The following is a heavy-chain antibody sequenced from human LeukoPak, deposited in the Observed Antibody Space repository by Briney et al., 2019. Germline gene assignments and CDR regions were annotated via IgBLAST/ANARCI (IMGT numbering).Heavy chain of an antibody. J-gene: IGHJ5*02. CDR3: ARATTGTYNWFDP. CDR2: IYYSGST. D-gene: IGHD1-1*01. Sequence: SETLSLTCTVSGGSISSYYWSWIRQPPGKGLEWIGYIYYSGSTNYNPSPISRVTISVDTSTNQFSLRLSSVTAADTAVYYCARATTGTYNWFDPWGQGTLVTVSS. V-gene: IGHV4-59*01. CDR1: GGSISSYY.